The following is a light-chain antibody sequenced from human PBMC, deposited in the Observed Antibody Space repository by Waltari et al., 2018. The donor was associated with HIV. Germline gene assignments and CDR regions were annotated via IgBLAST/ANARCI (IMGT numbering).Light chain of an antibody. CDR2: DDS. CDR1: NLGTKS. J-gene: IGLJ2*01. CDR3: QVWDSSSDNLVV. V-gene: IGLV3-21*02. Sequence: SYVVTQPPSVSVAPGQTARLTCGGNNLGTKSVHWYQQKPGQAPVLVVYDDSDRPSGIPERFSGSNSGNTATLTISRVEAGDEADYHCQVWDSSSDNLVVFGGGTKLTVL.